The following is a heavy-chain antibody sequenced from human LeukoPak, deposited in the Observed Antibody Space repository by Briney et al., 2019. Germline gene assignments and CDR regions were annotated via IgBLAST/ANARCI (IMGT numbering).Heavy chain of an antibody. D-gene: IGHD3-10*01. J-gene: IGHJ4*02. CDR1: GGSISSGGYY. Sequence: SETLSLTCTVSGGSISSGGYYWSWIRQPPGKGLEWIGYIYHSGSTYYNPSLKSRVTISVDMSKNHFSLKLSSVTAADTAVYYCARDQTYSGSGIYTYFDYWGQGILVTVSS. CDR3: ARDQTYSGSGIYTYFDY. V-gene: IGHV4-30-2*05. CDR2: IYHSGST.